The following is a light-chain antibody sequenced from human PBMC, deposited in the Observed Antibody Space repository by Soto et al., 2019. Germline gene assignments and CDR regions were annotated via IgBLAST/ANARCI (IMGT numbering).Light chain of an antibody. Sequence: IQMTQSPSFLSASVGDRVTITCRASQDISRDLGWYQQKPGKAPNLLIYAASTLQSGVPSRFSGSGSGTDFTLTISSLQPEDFATYYCQQDDSYPLAFGHGTKVDIK. J-gene: IGKJ3*01. CDR2: AAS. V-gene: IGKV1-6*01. CDR1: QDISRD. CDR3: QQDDSYPLA.